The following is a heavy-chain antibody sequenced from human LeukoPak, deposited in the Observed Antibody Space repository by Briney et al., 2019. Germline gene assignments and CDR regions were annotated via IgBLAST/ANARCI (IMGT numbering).Heavy chain of an antibody. CDR1: GFAFSNYG. D-gene: IGHD3/OR15-3a*01. Sequence: GGSLRLSCAASGFAFSNYGMSWVRQAPGKGLEWVSALSGTSDSTYYADSVKGRFSISRDNSKNTLYLQISSLRVEDTAVYYCAKVATWTHFDYWGQGILVTVSS. CDR3: AKVATWTHFDY. V-gene: IGHV3-23*01. J-gene: IGHJ4*02. CDR2: LSGTSDST.